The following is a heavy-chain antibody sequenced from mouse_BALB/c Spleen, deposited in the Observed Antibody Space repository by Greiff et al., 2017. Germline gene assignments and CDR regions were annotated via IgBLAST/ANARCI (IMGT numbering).Heavy chain of an antibody. CDR1: GYSITSDYA. Sequence: EVHLVESGPGLVKPSQSLSLTCTVTGYSITSDYAWNWIRQFPGNKLEWMGYISYSGSTSYNPSLKSRISITRDTSKNQFFLQLNSVTTEDTATYYCARSLAYWGQGTLVTVSA. CDR3: ARSLAY. V-gene: IGHV3-2*02. CDR2: ISYSGST. J-gene: IGHJ3*01.